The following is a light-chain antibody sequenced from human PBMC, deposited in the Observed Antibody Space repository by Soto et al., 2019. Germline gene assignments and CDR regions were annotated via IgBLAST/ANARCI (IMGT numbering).Light chain of an antibody. CDR3: CSYAGSSSLV. CDR1: TSDVGSYNL. J-gene: IGLJ3*02. V-gene: IGLV2-23*01. Sequence: QSALTQPASVSGSPGQSITISGTGITSDVGSYNLVSWYQQHPGKAPKLIIYEGSKRPSGVSNRFSGDKSVNTASLTISGLQAEDEVDYYCCSYAGSSSLVFGGGTKVTVL. CDR2: EGS.